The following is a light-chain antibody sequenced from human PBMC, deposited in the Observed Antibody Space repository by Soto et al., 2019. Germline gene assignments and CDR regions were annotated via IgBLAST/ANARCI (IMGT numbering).Light chain of an antibody. CDR2: EVN. J-gene: IGLJ3*02. V-gene: IGLV2-14*01. Sequence: QSVLTQPASVFGSPGQSITISCTGTSSDVGGYEYVSWYQQHPGKAPKLVIYEVNNRASEISTRFSGSRSGNTASLTISALQTGDEADYYCNSYTNKSTWVFGGGTKVTVL. CDR3: NSYTNKSTWV. CDR1: SSDVGGYEY.